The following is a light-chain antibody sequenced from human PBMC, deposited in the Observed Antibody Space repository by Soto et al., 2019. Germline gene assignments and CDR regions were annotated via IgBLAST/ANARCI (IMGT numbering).Light chain of an antibody. J-gene: IGKJ1*01. CDR3: QQYNSYS. CDR2: HAS. Sequence: DIQMTQPPSTLRASVGARVTITCRASQSISNWLAWYKQKPGTAPKVLIYHASNLQSGVPSRLSGSGSGTELTLTISSMQPDDFATYHCQQYNSYSFGQGTKVEIK. V-gene: IGKV1-5*01. CDR1: QSISNW.